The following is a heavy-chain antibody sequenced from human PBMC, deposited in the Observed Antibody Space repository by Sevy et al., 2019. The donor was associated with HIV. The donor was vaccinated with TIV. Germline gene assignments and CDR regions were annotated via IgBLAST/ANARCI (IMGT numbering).Heavy chain of an antibody. CDR2: VKQDMSEK. D-gene: IGHD3-22*01. V-gene: IGHV3-7*01. Sequence: GGSLRLSCTTSGFTFGSNWMTWVRQAPGKGLEWVANVKQDMSEKYYADSVKGRFTISRDNAKNSLYLEMNSLRAEDTAVYYCARAQQITMLVVIGGLYYDFWGQGTLVTVSS. J-gene: IGHJ4*02. CDR3: ARAQQITMLVVIGGLYYDF. CDR1: GFTFGSNW.